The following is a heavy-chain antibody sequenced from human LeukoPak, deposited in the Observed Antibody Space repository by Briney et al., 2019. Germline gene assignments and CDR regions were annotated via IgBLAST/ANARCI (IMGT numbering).Heavy chain of an antibody. CDR3: ARGHQMVYAITFDY. CDR2: IYYSGST. D-gene: IGHD2-8*01. CDR1: GGSISSYY. J-gene: IGHJ4*02. V-gene: IGHV4-59*01. Sequence: SETLSLTCTVSGGSISSYYWSWIRQPPGKGLEWIGYIYYSGSTNYNPSLKSRVTISVDTSKNQFSLKLSSVTAADTAVYYCARGHQMVYAITFDYWGQGTLVTVSS.